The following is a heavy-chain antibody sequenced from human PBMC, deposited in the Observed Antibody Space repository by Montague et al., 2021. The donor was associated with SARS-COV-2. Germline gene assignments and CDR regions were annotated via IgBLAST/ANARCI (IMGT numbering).Heavy chain of an antibody. CDR1: GYSISSSNW. CDR3: ATGFSGYSSSWFDKPLLEVEHAGNEFDY. CDR2: IYYSGST. V-gene: IGHV4-28*01. Sequence: SETLSLTCAVSGYSISSSNWWCWIRQPPGKGLEWIGYIYYSGSTYYNPSLKSLVTMSVDTSKNQFSLKLSSVTAVDTAVYYCATGFSGYSSSWFDKPLLEVEHAGNEFDYWGQGTLVTVSS. D-gene: IGHD6-13*01. J-gene: IGHJ4*02.